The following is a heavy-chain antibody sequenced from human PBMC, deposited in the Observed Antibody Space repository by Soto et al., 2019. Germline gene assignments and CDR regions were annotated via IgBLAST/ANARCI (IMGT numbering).Heavy chain of an antibody. V-gene: IGHV1-69*13. D-gene: IGHD6-19*01. CDR3: AGEISSGWKINWFES. Sequence: SVKVSCKASGCTFSSYAISWVRQAPGQGLEWMGGIIPIVGTANYAQKFQGRVTITADESTSTAYMELSSLRSEDTAVYYCAGEISSGWKINWFESWGQGTLFRVSS. CDR1: GCTFSSYA. J-gene: IGHJ5*02. CDR2: IIPIVGTA.